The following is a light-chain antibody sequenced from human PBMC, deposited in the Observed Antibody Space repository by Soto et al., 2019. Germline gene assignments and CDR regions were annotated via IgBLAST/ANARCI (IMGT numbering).Light chain of an antibody. J-gene: IGKJ1*01. V-gene: IGKV1-8*01. CDR2: AAS. CDR3: HQYYSTPRT. Sequence: AIRMTPSPSSLSASTGDRVTITCRASQGISSYLAWYQQKPGKAPKLLIYAASTLQSGVPSRFSGSGSGTDFTLTISSLQAEDVAVYYCHQYYSTPRTFGQGTKVDIK. CDR1: QGISSY.